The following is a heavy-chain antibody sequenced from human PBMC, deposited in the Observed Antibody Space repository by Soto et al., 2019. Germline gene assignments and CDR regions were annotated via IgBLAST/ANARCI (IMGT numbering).Heavy chain of an antibody. Sequence: GESLKISCEASGFIFNRYWMSWVRQAPGKGLEWVANIKEDGSEKYYVDSVKGRFTISRDNAKNSLYLQMNSLRAEDTAVYYCASFYIWGSYRYTDAINYFDFWGQGSLVTVSS. CDR1: GFIFNRYW. V-gene: IGHV3-7*01. D-gene: IGHD3-16*02. CDR3: ASFYIWGSYRYTDAINYFDF. CDR2: IKEDGSEK. J-gene: IGHJ4*02.